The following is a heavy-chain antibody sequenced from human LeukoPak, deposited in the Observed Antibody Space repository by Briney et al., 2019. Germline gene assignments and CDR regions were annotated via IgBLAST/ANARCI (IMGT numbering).Heavy chain of an antibody. J-gene: IGHJ6*03. CDR3: AKDGCSSSYYYYYYMDV. CDR2: IKSETDGGTT. D-gene: IGHD6-6*01. V-gene: IGHV3-15*01. Sequence: GGSLRLSCTTSGLTFNYAWMSWVRRAPGKGLEWVGRIKSETDGGTTDYAAPVKGRFTISRDNSKNTLYLQMNSLRAEDTAVYYCAKDGCSSSYYYYYYMDVWGKGTTVTVSS. CDR1: GLTFNYAW.